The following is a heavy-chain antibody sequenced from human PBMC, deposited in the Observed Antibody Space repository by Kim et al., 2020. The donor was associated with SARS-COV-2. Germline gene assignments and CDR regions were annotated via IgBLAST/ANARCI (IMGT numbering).Heavy chain of an antibody. CDR2: ISGDGGST. J-gene: IGHJ6*02. CDR3: AKDSLGLGYSSGWAYYYYGMDV. Sequence: GGSLRLSCAASGFTFDDYAMHWVRQAPGKGLEWVSLISGDGGSTYYADSVKGRFTISRDNSKNSLYLQMNSLRTEDTALYYCAKDSLGLGYSSGWAYYYYGMDVWGQGTTVTVSS. V-gene: IGHV3-43*02. CDR1: GFTFDDYA. D-gene: IGHD6-19*01.